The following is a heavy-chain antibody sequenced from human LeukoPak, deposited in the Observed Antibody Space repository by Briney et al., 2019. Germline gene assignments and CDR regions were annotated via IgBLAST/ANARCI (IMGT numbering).Heavy chain of an antibody. CDR1: GGSFSGYY. CDR3: ARVGLTSDY. J-gene: IGHJ4*02. D-gene: IGHD3-9*01. CDR2: INHSGGT. Sequence: PSETLSLTCAVYGGSFSGYYWSWIRQPPGKGLEWIGEINHSGGTNYNPSLKSRVTISVDTSKNQFSLKLSSVTAADTAVYYCARVGLTSDYWGQGTLVTVSS. V-gene: IGHV4-34*01.